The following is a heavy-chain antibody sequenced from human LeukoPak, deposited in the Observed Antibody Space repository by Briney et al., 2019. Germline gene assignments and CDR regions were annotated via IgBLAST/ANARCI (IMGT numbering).Heavy chain of an antibody. CDR2: ISAYKGNT. CDR3: ARSPLPLYIVVVPAATEYYFDY. Sequence: ASVKVSCKASGYTLTSYGISWVRQAPGQGLEWMGWISAYKGNTNYAQKLQGRVTMTTDTSTITAYMELRSLRSDDTAVYYCARSPLPLYIVVVPAATEYYFDYWVQGTLVTVSS. CDR1: GYTLTSYG. D-gene: IGHD2-2*01. V-gene: IGHV1-18*04. J-gene: IGHJ4*02.